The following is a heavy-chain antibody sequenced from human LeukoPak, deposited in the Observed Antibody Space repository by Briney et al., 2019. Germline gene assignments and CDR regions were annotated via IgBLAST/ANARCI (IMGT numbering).Heavy chain of an antibody. CDR2: IRSRASGGTT. V-gene: IGHV3-49*04. CDR1: GFTFGDFA. D-gene: IGHD3-10*01. CDR3: TRDRRYYYGSGSLYYYAMDV. J-gene: IGHJ6*02. Sequence: GGSLRLSCTASGFTFGDFAMSWVRQAPGKGLEWVTFIRSRASGGTTEYAASVEGRFTISRDDSKSIAYLQMNSLKTEDTAVYFCTRDRRYYYGSGSLYYYAMDVWGRGTTVTVSS.